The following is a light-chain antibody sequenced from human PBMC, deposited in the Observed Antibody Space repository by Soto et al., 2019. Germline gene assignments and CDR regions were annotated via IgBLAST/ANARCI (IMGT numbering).Light chain of an antibody. CDR3: MQTLHGLRYT. CDR1: QSLLYSNGYNY. V-gene: IGKV2-28*01. Sequence: DIVMTQSPLSLPVTPGEPASISCRSSQSLLYSNGYNYLDWYLQKPGQSPQLLIYLGSNRASGVPDRFSGSGSGSDFTLKISRVEAEDVGVYYCMQTLHGLRYTFGRGTKLEIK. J-gene: IGKJ2*01. CDR2: LGS.